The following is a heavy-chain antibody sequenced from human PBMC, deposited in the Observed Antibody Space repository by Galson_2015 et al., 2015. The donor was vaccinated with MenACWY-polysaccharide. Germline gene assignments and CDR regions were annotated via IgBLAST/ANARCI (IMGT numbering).Heavy chain of an antibody. CDR2: LDGSGTNT. D-gene: IGHD4-23*01. CDR3: AKDASNSWFDS. J-gene: IGHJ5*01. Sequence: SLRLSCAASGFTFSTYGMGWVRQAPGKGLEWVSTLDGSGTNTYYADSVRGRFTLSRDNSKKILYLQMNSLRAEDTALYYCAKDASNSWFDSWGQGTLVTVSS. CDR1: GFTFSTYG. V-gene: IGHV3-23*01.